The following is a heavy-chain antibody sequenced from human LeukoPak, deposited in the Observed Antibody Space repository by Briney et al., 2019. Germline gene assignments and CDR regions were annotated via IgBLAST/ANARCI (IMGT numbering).Heavy chain of an antibody. CDR1: GFTFSSYA. CDR2: IKSKTDGGTT. V-gene: IGHV3-15*01. D-gene: IGHD3-10*01. Sequence: GGSLRLSCAASGFTFSSYAMHWVRQAPGKGLEWVGRIKSKTDGGTTDYAAPVKGRFTISRDDSKNTLYLQMNSLKTEDTAVYYCTTDGMVRGVTTQSFDYWGQGTLVTVSS. CDR3: TTDGMVRGVTTQSFDY. J-gene: IGHJ4*02.